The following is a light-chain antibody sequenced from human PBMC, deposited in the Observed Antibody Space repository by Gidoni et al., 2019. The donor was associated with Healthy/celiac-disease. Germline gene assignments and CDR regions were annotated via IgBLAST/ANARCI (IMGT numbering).Light chain of an antibody. CDR3: AAWDDSLNGRL. V-gene: IGLV1-47*01. Sequence: SVLTQPPSASGTPWQRVTISVSVSRSHIGSNFVCWYQQLPVTTPKLIIYRSNQRPSGVPDRFSGSKSGTSAALAISGLRSEDEADYYCAAWDDSLNGRLFGGGTKLTVL. J-gene: IGLJ3*02. CDR2: RSN. CDR1: RSHIGSNF.